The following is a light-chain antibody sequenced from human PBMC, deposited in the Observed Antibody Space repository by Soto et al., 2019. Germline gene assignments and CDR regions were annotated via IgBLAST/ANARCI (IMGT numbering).Light chain of an antibody. CDR3: SSYVGSNTYV. J-gene: IGLJ1*01. CDR1: SSDVGNYNY. V-gene: IGLV2-8*01. Sequence: QSVLTQPHSASGSPGQSVTIFCTGTSSDVGNYNYVSWYQQHPGKAPKLMIYEVSKRPSGVPDRFSGSKSGNTASLTVSGLQVEDEADYYCSSYVGSNTYVFGTGTKLTVL. CDR2: EVS.